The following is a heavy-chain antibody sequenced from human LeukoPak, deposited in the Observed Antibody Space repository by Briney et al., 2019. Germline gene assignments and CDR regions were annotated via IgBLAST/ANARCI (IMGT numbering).Heavy chain of an antibody. J-gene: IGHJ4*02. V-gene: IGHV3-43*01. D-gene: IGHD3-16*02. CDR2: ISWDGGST. CDR1: GFTFDDYT. Sequence: GGSLRLSCAASGFTFDDYTMHWVRQAPGKGLEWVSLISWDGGSTYYADSVKGRFTISRDNSKNSLYLQMNSLRTEDTALYYCAKELRLGELSLYRGWGIDYWGQGTLVTVSS. CDR3: AKELRLGELSLYRGWGIDY.